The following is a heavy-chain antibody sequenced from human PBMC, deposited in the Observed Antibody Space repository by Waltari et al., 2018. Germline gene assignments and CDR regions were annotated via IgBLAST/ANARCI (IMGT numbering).Heavy chain of an antibody. J-gene: IGHJ4*02. V-gene: IGHV3-48*01. CDR1: GFTFSSYS. CDR3: AREYWDAFDY. CDR2: ISSSSSTI. D-gene: IGHD1-26*01. Sequence: EVQLVESGGGLVQPGGSLRLSCAASGFTFSSYSMNWVRQAPGRGVEWVSYISSSSSTIYYADSVKGRFTISRDNAKNSLYLQMNSLRAEDTAVYYCAREYWDAFDYWGQGTLVTVSS.